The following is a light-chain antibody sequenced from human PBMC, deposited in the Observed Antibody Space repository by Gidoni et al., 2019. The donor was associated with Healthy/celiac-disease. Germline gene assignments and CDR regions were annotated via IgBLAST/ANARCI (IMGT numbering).Light chain of an antibody. J-gene: IGKJ4*01. CDR3: QQYYSFPLT. V-gene: IGKV1D-8*01. CDR1: QGISSY. CDR2: AAS. Sequence: VIWMTQSPSLLSASTGDRVTISCLMSQGISSYLAWYQPKPGKAPELLIYAASTLQSGVPSRFSGSGSGTDFTLPISCLQSEDFATYYCQQYYSFPLTFGGGTKVEIK.